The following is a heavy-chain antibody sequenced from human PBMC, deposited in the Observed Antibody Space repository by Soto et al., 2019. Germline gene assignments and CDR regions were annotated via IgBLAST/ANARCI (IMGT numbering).Heavy chain of an antibody. CDR2: IYPGDSDT. J-gene: IGHJ4*02. D-gene: IGHD5-18*01. Sequence: GESLKISCKGSGYSFTSYWIGWVRQMPGKGLEWMGIIYPGDSDTRYSPSFQGQVTISADKSISTAYLQMDSLRAGDTAVYFCARVGRYGWDFDHWGQGTLVTVSS. V-gene: IGHV5-51*01. CDR3: ARVGRYGWDFDH. CDR1: GYSFTSYW.